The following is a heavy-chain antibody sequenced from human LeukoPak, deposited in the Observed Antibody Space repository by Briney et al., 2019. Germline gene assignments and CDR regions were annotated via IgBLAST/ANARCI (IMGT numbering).Heavy chain of an antibody. Sequence: SETLSLTCTVSGGSISSSSYYWGWIRQPPGKGLEWIGSIYYNGNTFYNPSLKSRVTISVDTSKNQFSLKLSSVTAADTAVYYCARGAFIVGATSDAFDIWGQGTMVTVSS. V-gene: IGHV4-39*07. D-gene: IGHD1-26*01. J-gene: IGHJ3*02. CDR2: IYYNGNT. CDR3: ARGAFIVGATSDAFDI. CDR1: GGSISSSSYY.